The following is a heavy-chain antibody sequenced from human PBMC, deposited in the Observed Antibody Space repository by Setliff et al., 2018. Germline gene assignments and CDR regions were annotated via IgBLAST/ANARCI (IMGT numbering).Heavy chain of an antibody. J-gene: IGHJ4*02. CDR1: GGSISSGGFY. CDR3: AREPATIGEFPLYYFDK. D-gene: IGHD3-10*01. Sequence: SETLSLTCSVSGGSISSGGFYWSWIRQSAGRGLEWIGHFHTGGATDYNLSLKSRVTISLDSSKNQFSLRLSSVTAADAAVYFCAREPATIGEFPLYYFDKWGQGIPVTVSS. V-gene: IGHV4-61*09. CDR2: FHTGGAT.